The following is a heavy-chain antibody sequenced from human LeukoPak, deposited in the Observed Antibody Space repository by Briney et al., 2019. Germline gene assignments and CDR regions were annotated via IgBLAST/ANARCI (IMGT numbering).Heavy chain of an antibody. CDR1: GGSISSYY. J-gene: IGHJ4*02. D-gene: IGHD3-22*01. Sequence: TSETLSLTCTVSGGSISSYYWSWLRQPPGKGLEWIGYIYSSGSTNYNPSLKSRVTISVDTSKNQFSLKLSSVTAADTAVYYCARVSDDSSGYYHYWGQGTLVTVSS. V-gene: IGHV4-59*01. CDR2: IYSSGST. CDR3: ARVSDDSSGYYHY.